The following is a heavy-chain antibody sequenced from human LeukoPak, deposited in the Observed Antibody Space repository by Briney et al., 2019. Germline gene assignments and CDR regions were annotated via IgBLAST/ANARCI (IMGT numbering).Heavy chain of an antibody. V-gene: IGHV4-59*01. D-gene: IGHD1-26*01. J-gene: IGHJ4*02. CDR1: GGSISSYY. Sequence: PSETLSLTCTVSGGSISSYYWSWIRQPSGKGLEWIGHIYYSGSTNYTPSLKSRVTISVDTSKNQFSLKLSSVTAADTAVYYCAREMSGSYYFDYWGQGTLVTVSS. CDR2: IYYSGST. CDR3: AREMSGSYYFDY.